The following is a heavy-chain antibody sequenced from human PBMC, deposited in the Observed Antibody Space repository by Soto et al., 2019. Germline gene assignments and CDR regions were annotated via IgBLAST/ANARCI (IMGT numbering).Heavy chain of an antibody. Sequence: QVQLVQSGAEVKKPGSSVKVSCKASGGTFSSYTISWVRQAPGQGLEWMGRIIPILGIANYAQKSQGRVTITADKSTSTAYMELSSLRSEDTAVYYCARDHTAMVADYGMDVWGQGTTVTVSS. CDR1: GGTFSSYT. CDR3: ARDHTAMVADYGMDV. V-gene: IGHV1-69*08. J-gene: IGHJ6*02. D-gene: IGHD5-18*01. CDR2: IIPILGIA.